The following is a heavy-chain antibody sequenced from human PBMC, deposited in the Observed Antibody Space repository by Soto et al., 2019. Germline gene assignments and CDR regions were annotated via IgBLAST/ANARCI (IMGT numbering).Heavy chain of an antibody. J-gene: IGHJ4*02. CDR3: ARDRRDDSSGYYVY. CDR1: GYTFTSYG. CDR2: ISAYNGNT. Sequence: ASVKVSCKASGYTFTSYGISWVRQAPGQGLEWMGWISAYNGNTNYAQELQGRVTMTTDTSTSTAYMELRSLRSDDTAVYYCARDRRDDSSGYYVYWGQGTLVTVSS. D-gene: IGHD3-22*01. V-gene: IGHV1-18*01.